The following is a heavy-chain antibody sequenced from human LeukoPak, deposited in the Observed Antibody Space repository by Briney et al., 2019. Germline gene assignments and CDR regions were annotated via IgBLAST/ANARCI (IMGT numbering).Heavy chain of an antibody. V-gene: IGHV3-11*01. CDR3: ARGKRRFDS. CDR2: ISGRSFSI. J-gene: IGHJ5*01. Sequence: WGSLRLSCAASGFAFNESYMTWIRQAPGRGLEWVGYISGRSFSIYYADSVQGRFTISRDNPTNSLFLHMSSLRADDTAVYFCARGKRRFDSWGQGTLVTVSS. CDR1: GFAFNESY.